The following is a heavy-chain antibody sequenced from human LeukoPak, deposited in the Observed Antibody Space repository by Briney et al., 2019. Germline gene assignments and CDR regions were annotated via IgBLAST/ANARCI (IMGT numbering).Heavy chain of an antibody. Sequence: ASVKVSCKASGYTFTSYGISWVRQAPGQGLAWMGWISAYNGNTNYAQKLQGRVTMTTDTSTSTAYMELRSLRSDDTAVYYCATDCRSTSCYGFDYWGQGTLVTVSS. CDR1: GYTFTSYG. V-gene: IGHV1-18*01. CDR3: ATDCRSTSCYGFDY. J-gene: IGHJ4*02. D-gene: IGHD2-2*01. CDR2: ISAYNGNT.